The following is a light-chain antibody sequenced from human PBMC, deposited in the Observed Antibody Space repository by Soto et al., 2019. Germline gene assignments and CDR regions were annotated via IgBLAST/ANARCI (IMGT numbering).Light chain of an antibody. V-gene: IGKV3-20*01. CDR3: QQCSTSPLT. CDR2: DAS. J-gene: IGKJ4*01. CDR1: QTVTNDY. Sequence: EIVLTQSPGTLSWSPGERDTLSCRASQTVTNDYLAWYQQKPGQAPRLLIDDASRRATGIPDRFSGSGSGTDFTLTISRLEPEDFAVYYCQQCSTSPLTFGGGTKVEIK.